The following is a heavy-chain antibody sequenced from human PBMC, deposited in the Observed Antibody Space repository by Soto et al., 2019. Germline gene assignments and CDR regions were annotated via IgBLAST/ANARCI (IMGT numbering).Heavy chain of an antibody. D-gene: IGHD1-26*01. J-gene: IGHJ4*02. CDR3: ARYNGSLDYFDY. CDR2: INCKSGGT. V-gene: IGHV1-2*02. Sequence: ASVKVSCKASGYTFSGYYVHGVRQAPGQGLEWMGWINCKSGGTNYAQKFQGRVTLTRDTSISTAHMELTSLRSDDTAVYYCARYNGSLDYFDYWGQGTLVTVSS. CDR1: GYTFSGYY.